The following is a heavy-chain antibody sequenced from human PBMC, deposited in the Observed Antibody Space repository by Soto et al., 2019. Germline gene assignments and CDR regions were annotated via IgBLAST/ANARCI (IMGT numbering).Heavy chain of an antibody. V-gene: IGHV4-34*01. CDR3: ARSKGSGSHYNGFDY. CDR2: INHSGST. D-gene: IGHD3-10*01. J-gene: IGHJ4*02. Sequence: PSETLSLTCAVYGGSFSGYYWSWIRQPPGKGLEWIGEINHSGSTNYNPSLKSRVTISVDTSKNQFSLKLSSVTAADTAVYYCARSKGSGSHYNGFDYWGQGTLVTVSS. CDR1: GGSFSGYY.